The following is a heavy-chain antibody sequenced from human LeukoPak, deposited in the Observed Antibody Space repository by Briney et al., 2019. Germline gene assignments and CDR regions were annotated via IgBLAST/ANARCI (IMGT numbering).Heavy chain of an antibody. J-gene: IGHJ3*02. V-gene: IGHV3-53*01. D-gene: IGHD2-2*01. CDR3: AGEVPAAMPKGSDAFDI. Sequence: GGSLRLSCAASGFTVSSNYMSWVRQAPGKGLEWVSVIYSGGSTYYADSVKGRFTISRDNSKNTLYLQMNSLRAEDTAVYYCAGEVPAAMPKGSDAFDIWGQGTMVTVSS. CDR2: IYSGGST. CDR1: GFTVSSNY.